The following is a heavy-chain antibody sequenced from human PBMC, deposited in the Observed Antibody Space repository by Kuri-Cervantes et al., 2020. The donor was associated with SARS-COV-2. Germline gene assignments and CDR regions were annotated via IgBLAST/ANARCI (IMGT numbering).Heavy chain of an antibody. D-gene: IGHD2-2*01. CDR2: ISGSGGST. CDR1: GFTFSSYA. Sequence: GGSLRLSCAASGFTFSSYAMSWVRQAPGKGLEWVSGISGSGGSTYYADSVKGRFTISRDNSKNTLYLQMNSLRAEDTAVYYCAKWEYQLLWPFDYWGQGTLVTVSS. CDR3: AKWEYQLLWPFDY. J-gene: IGHJ4*02. V-gene: IGHV3-23*01.